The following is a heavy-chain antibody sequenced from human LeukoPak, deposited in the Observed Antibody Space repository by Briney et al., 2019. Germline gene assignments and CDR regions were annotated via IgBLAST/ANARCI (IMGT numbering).Heavy chain of an antibody. V-gene: IGHV3-23*01. D-gene: IGHD5-24*01. J-gene: IGHJ4*02. CDR1: GFTFSNYA. CDR3: AKDRMATNIFKFDF. Sequence: PGGSLRLSCAASGFTFSNYAMSWVRQAPGKGLEWVSTISGTNGNTYYADSVKGRFTISRDNSKNTLYPQMNSLRVEDTALYYCAKDRMATNIFKFDFWGQGILVTVSS. CDR2: ISGTNGNT.